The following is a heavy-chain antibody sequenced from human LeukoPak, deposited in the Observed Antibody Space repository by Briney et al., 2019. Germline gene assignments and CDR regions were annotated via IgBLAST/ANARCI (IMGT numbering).Heavy chain of an antibody. Sequence: SETLSLTCTVSGGSISSSSYYWGWIRQPPGKGLEWIGSIYYSGSTYHNPSLKSRVTISVDTSKNQFSLKLSSVTAADTAVYYCARRGIRDYSSDYWGQGTLVTVSS. CDR3: ARRGIRDYSSDY. D-gene: IGHD4-17*01. J-gene: IGHJ4*02. CDR2: IYYSGST. V-gene: IGHV4-39*01. CDR1: GGSISSSSYY.